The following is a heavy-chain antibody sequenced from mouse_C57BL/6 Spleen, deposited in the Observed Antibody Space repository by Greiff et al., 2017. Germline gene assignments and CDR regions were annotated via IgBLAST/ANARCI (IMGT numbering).Heavy chain of an antibody. CDR1: GYAFSSSW. CDR2: SYPGDGDT. J-gene: IGHJ4*01. Sequence: QVQLQQSGPELVKPGASVKISCKASGYAFSSSWMNWVKQRPGKGLEWIGRSYPGDGDTNYNGKFKGKATLTADKSSSTAYMQLSSLTSEDSAVYFCARSDAMDYWGQGTSVTVSS. CDR3: ARSDAMDY. V-gene: IGHV1-82*01.